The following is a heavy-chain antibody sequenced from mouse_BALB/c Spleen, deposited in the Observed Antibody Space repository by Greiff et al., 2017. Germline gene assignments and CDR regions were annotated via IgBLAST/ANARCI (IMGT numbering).Heavy chain of an antibody. Sequence: EVQLVESGGGLVKPGGSLKLSCAASGFTFSSYAMSWVRQSPEKRLEWVAEISSGGSYTYYPDTVTGRFTISRDNAKNTLYLEMSSLRSEDTAMYYCARDQRGEVRLDYYYAMDYWGQGTSVTVSS. D-gene: IGHD2-14*01. CDR1: GFTFSSYA. CDR3: ARDQRGEVRLDYYYAMDY. J-gene: IGHJ4*01. CDR2: ISSGGSYT. V-gene: IGHV5-9-4*01.